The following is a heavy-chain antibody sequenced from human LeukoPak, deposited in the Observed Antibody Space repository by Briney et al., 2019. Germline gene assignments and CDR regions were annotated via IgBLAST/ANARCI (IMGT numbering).Heavy chain of an antibody. J-gene: IGHJ4*02. CDR2: INPNSGGT. CDR3: ARGSIRFLEWSQVDY. V-gene: IGHV1-2*02. CDR1: GYTFTGYY. Sequence: ASVKVSCKASGYTFTGYYMHWVRQAPGLGLEWMGWINPNSGGTNYAQKFQGRVTMTRDTSISTAYMELSRLRSDDTAVYYCARGSIRFLEWSQVDYWGQGTLVTVSS. D-gene: IGHD3-3*01.